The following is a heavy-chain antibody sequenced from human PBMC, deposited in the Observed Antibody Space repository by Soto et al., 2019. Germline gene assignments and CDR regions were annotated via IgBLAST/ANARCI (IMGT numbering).Heavy chain of an antibody. J-gene: IGHJ4*02. CDR1: GYTLTELS. CDR2: FDPEDGET. V-gene: IGHV1-24*01. D-gene: IGHD2-21*02. Sequence: GASVKVSCKISGYTLTELSMHWVRQAPGKGLEWMGGFDPEDGETIYAQKFQGRVTMTEDTSTDTAYMELSSLRSGDTAVYYCATGFLAYCVGDCYSPRFDYWGQGTLVTVSS. CDR3: ATGFLAYCVGDCYSPRFDY.